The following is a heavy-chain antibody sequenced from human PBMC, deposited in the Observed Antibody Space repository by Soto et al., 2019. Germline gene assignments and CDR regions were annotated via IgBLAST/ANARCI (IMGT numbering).Heavy chain of an antibody. V-gene: IGHV4-31*03. Sequence: QVQLQESGPGLVKPSQTLSLTCTVSGGSISSGGYYWSWIRQHPGKGLEWIGYIYYSGSTYYNPSLKSGVTLPVDPSKNQFSLKLSSVTAADTAVYYCARDLAQQLSNWFDPWGQGTLVTVSS. J-gene: IGHJ5*02. CDR2: IYYSGST. D-gene: IGHD6-13*01. CDR3: ARDLAQQLSNWFDP. CDR1: GGSISSGGYY.